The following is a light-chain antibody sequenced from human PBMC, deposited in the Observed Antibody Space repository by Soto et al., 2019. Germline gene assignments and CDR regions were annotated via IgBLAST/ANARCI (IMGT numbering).Light chain of an antibody. J-gene: IGKJ1*01. CDR1: QTISSW. Sequence: DIQMTQSPSTLSGSVGDRVTITCRASQTISSWLAWYQQKPGKAPKLLIYKASTLKSGVPSRFSGSGSGTEFTLTIISLQPDDFATHYCQHYNSYSEAFGQGTKVDIK. V-gene: IGKV1-5*03. CDR2: KAS. CDR3: QHYNSYSEA.